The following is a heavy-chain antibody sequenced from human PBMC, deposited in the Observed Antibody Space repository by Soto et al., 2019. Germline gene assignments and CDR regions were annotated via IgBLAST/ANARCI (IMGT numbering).Heavy chain of an antibody. J-gene: IGHJ6*02. CDR1: GYTFTSYA. D-gene: IGHD2-15*01. V-gene: IGHV1-3*01. CDR3: ARAMYSQPRGPKAYSSCGMDV. Sequence: ASVKVSCKASGYTFTSYAMHWVRQAPGQRLEWMGWINAGNGNTKYSQKFQGRVTITRDTSASTAYMELSSLRSEDTAVYYCARAMYSQPRGPKAYSSCGMDVWGQGTTVTVSS. CDR2: INAGNGNT.